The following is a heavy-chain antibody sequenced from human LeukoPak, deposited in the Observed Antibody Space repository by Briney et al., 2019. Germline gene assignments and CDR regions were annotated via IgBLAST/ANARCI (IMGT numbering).Heavy chain of an antibody. CDR2: IYYSGST. CDR3: ARYCSSTSCYTNFDY. CDR1: GGSISSGDYC. J-gene: IGHJ4*02. V-gene: IGHV4-30-4*08. D-gene: IGHD2-2*02. Sequence: PSQTLSLTCTVSGGSISSGDYCWSWIRQPPGKGLEWIGYIYYSGSTYYNPSLKSRVTISVDTSKNQFSLKLSSVTAADTAVYYCARYCSSTSCYTNFDYWGQGTLVTVSS.